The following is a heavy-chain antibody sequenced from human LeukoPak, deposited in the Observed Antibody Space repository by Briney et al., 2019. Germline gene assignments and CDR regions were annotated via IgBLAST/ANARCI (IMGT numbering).Heavy chain of an antibody. V-gene: IGHV3-9*01. CDR2: ISWNSGSI. CDR3: AKDILARSSGYYCVYLYYYGMDV. CDR1: GFTFDDYA. Sequence: PGGSLRLSCAASGFTFDDYAMHWVRQAPGKGLEWVSGISWNSGSIGYADSVKGRFTISRDNAKNSLYLQMNSLRAEDTALYYCAKDILARSSGYYCVYLYYYGMDVWGQGTTVTVS. D-gene: IGHD3-22*01. J-gene: IGHJ6*02.